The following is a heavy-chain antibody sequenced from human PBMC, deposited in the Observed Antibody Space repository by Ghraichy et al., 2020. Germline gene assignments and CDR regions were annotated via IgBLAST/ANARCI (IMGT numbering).Heavy chain of an antibody. Sequence: SVKVSCKASGGTFSSYAISWVRQAPGQGLEWMGRIIPILGIANYAQKFQGRVTITADKSTSTAYMELSSLRSEDTAVYYCASSLWFGEGNWFDPWGQGTLVTVSS. CDR1: GGTFSSYA. V-gene: IGHV1-69*04. D-gene: IGHD3-10*01. CDR3: ASSLWFGEGNWFDP. J-gene: IGHJ5*02. CDR2: IIPILGIA.